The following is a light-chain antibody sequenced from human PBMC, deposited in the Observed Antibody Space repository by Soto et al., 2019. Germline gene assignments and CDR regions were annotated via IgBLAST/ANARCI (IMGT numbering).Light chain of an antibody. CDR1: QTISSF. Sequence: DIPMTQSPSTLSASVGDRVTITCRASQTISSFLAWYQHKPGEAPKLLIAEASRLESGVPSRFSGGGSGTEFTLTISRLQPDDVATYYCQHYISFPWTFGQGTKVEI. J-gene: IGKJ1*01. CDR3: QHYISFPWT. CDR2: EAS. V-gene: IGKV1-5*01.